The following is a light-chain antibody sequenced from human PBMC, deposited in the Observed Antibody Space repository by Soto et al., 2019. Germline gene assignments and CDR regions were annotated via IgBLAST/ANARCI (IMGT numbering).Light chain of an antibody. Sequence: QSVLTQPPSVSGAPGQRVTISCTGSSSNIGAGYDVHWYQQLPGTAPKLLIYGNSNRPSGVPDRFSGSKSGTSASLAIPGLQAEDEADYYCKSYDSSLSGVVFGGGTQLTVL. V-gene: IGLV1-40*01. CDR3: KSYDSSLSGVV. CDR1: SSNIGAGYD. CDR2: GNS. J-gene: IGLJ2*01.